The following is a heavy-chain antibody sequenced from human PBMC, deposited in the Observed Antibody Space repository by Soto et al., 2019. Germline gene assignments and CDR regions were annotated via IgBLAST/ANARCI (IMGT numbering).Heavy chain of an antibody. CDR1: GFTVSSNY. CDR3: ARGDSYGYYLYYYYGMDV. CDR2: IYSAGTT. D-gene: IGHD5-18*01. J-gene: IGHJ6*02. V-gene: IGHV3-53*05. Sequence: GGSLRLSCVASGFTVSSNYMTWVRQAPGKGLEWVSLIYSAGTTCYADSVKGRFTISRDSSKNTLYLQMNSLRAEDTAVYYCARGDSYGYYLYYYYGMDVWGQGTTVTVSS.